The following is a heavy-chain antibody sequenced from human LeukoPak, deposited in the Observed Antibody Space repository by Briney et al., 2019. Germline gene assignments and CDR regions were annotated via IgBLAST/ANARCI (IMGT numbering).Heavy chain of an antibody. CDR2: IYSGGST. Sequence: PGGSLRLSCAASGFTVSSNYMSWVRQAPGKGLEWVSVIYSGGSTYYADSVKGRFTISRDNSKNTLYLQMNSLRAEDMAVYYCARVGYYDSSGYYSRPFDYWGQGTLVTVSS. J-gene: IGHJ4*02. D-gene: IGHD3-22*01. CDR3: ARVGYYDSSGYYSRPFDY. V-gene: IGHV3-66*01. CDR1: GFTVSSNY.